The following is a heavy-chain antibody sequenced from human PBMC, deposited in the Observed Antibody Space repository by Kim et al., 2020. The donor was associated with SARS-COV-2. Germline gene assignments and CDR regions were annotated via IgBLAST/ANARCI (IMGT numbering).Heavy chain of an antibody. CDR3: ARGGYYYDSSGYSHFDY. V-gene: IGHV3-30*01. D-gene: IGHD3-22*01. Sequence: VKGRFTISRDNSKNTLYLQMNSLRAEDTAVYYCARGGYYYDSSGYSHFDYWGQGTLVTVSS. J-gene: IGHJ4*02.